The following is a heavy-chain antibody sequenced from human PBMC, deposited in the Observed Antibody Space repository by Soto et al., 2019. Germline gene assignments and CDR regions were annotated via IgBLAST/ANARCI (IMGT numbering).Heavy chain of an antibody. CDR1: GGSISSGAYY. Sequence: QVQLQESGPGLVKPSQTLSLTCTVSGGSISSGAYYWSWIRQPPGKGLEWIGYIYYSGGTYYNPYLESRVTISRDTSKNQFSLRLNSMTAAETAVYYCARVRQRLGFFDYWGQGTLVTVSS. CDR2: IYYSGGT. D-gene: IGHD3-16*01. J-gene: IGHJ4*02. CDR3: ARVRQRLGFFDY. V-gene: IGHV4-31*03.